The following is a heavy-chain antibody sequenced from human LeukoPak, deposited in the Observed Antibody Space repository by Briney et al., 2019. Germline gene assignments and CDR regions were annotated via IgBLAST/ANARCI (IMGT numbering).Heavy chain of an antibody. J-gene: IGHJ6*04. CDR1: GFTFSSYA. CDR2: ISYDGSNK. CDR3: ARDSSQGDYGMDV. Sequence: GGSLRLSCAASGFTFSSYAMHWARQAPGKGLEWVAVISYDGSNKYYADSVKGRFTISRDNSKNTLYLQMNSLRAEDTAVYYCARDSSQGDYGMDVWGKGTTVTVSS. D-gene: IGHD3-16*01. V-gene: IGHV3-30*04.